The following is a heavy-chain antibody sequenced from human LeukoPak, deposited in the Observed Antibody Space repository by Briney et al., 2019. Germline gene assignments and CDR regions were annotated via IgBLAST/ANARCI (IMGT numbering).Heavy chain of an antibody. CDR2: IYSGGST. CDR3: ARVSDYDFWSGYFDY. J-gene: IGHJ4*02. Sequence: GGSLRLSCAASGFTVSSNYMSWVRQAPGKGLEWVSVIYSGGSTYYADSVKGRFTISRDNSKNTLYPQMNSLRAEDTAVYYCARVSDYDFWSGYFDYWGQGTLVTVSS. D-gene: IGHD3-3*01. V-gene: IGHV3-66*02. CDR1: GFTVSSNY.